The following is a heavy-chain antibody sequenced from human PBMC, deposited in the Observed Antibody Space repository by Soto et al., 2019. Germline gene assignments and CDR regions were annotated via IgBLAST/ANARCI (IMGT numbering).Heavy chain of an antibody. D-gene: IGHD3-22*01. CDR3: AIQGGAHYDSSCYHYALDY. CDR1: GYSFTSYW. J-gene: IGHJ4*02. CDR2: IDPSDSYT. V-gene: IGHV5-10-1*01. Sequence: GESLKISCKGSGYSFTSYWISWVRQMPGKGLEWMGRIDPSDSYTNYSPSFQGHVTISADKSISTAYLQWSSLKASDTAMYYCAIQGGAHYDSSCYHYALDYWGQGTPVTVSS.